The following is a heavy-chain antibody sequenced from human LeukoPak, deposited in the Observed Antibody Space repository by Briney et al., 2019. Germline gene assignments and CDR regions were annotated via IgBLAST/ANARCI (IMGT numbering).Heavy chain of an antibody. V-gene: IGHV1-69*06. CDR2: IIPIFGTA. J-gene: IGHJ4*02. CDR3: ARPAFYGGIPRFDY. CDR1: GGTFSSYA. Sequence: VASVKVSCKASGGTFSSYAISWVRQAPGQGLEWMGGIIPIFGTANYAQKFQGRVTITADKSTSTAYMKLSSLRSEDTAVYYCARPAFYGGIPRFDYWGQGTLVTVSS. D-gene: IGHD4-23*01.